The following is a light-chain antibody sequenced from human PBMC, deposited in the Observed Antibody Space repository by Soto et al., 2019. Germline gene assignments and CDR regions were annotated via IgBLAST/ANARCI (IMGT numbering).Light chain of an antibody. CDR2: DAS. CDR3: QQYDNLPPNT. CDR1: QDISNY. J-gene: IGKJ2*01. Sequence: DIQMTQSPSSLSASVGDRVTITCQASQDISNYLNWYQQNPGKAPKLLIYDASNLETGVPSRFSGSCSGTDFTFTISSLQPEDIATYYCQQYDNLPPNTFGQGTKLEIK. V-gene: IGKV1-33*01.